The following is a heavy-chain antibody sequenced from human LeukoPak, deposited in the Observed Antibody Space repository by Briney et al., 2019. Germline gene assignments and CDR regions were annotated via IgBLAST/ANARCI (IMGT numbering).Heavy chain of an antibody. CDR2: IYYSGST. CDR3: ARVTNWFDP. J-gene: IGHJ5*02. V-gene: IGHV4-59*01. Sequence: SETLSLTCTVSGGSISSYYWSWIRQPPGKGLEWTGYIYYSGSTNYNPSLKSRVTISVDTSKNQFSLKLSSVTAADTAVYYCARVTNWFDPWGQGTLVTVSS. CDR1: GGSISSYY.